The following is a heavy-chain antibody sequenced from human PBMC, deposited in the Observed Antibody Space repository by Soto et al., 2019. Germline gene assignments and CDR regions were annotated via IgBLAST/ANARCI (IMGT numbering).Heavy chain of an antibody. CDR3: VKDWTGDTCPCMDV. CDR1: GFTFTNNA. J-gene: IGHJ6*01. CDR2: ISGSDGST. Sequence: EVQLLESGGGLVQPGGSLRLSCEASGFTFTNNAMTWVRQAPGKGLEWVSTISGSDGSTYYADSVKGRLTISRDNSKNALYLQMSSLRAEDTALYYCVKDWTGDTCPCMDVWGQRTTVTVSS. V-gene: IGHV3-23*01. D-gene: IGHD2-8*02.